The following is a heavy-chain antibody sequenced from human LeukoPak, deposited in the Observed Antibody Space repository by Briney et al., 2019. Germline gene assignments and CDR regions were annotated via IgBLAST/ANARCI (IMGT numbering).Heavy chain of an antibody. CDR2: IKQDGSEK. J-gene: IGHJ4*02. CDR1: GFTFSSYW. CDR3: ARDRMYYDYVWGSYRYNDY. D-gene: IGHD3-16*02. V-gene: IGHV3-7*01. Sequence: GGSLRLSCAASGFTFSSYWMSWVRQAPGKGLEWVANIKQDGSEKYYVDSVKGRFTISRDNAKNSLYLQMNSLRAEDTAVYYCARDRMYYDYVWGSYRYNDYWGQGTLVTASS.